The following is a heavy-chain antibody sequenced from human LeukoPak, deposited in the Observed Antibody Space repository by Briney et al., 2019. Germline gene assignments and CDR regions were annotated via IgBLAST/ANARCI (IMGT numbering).Heavy chain of an antibody. CDR3: AREIFGAGSYPDF. J-gene: IGHJ4*02. CDR1: GLIFNTYA. CDR2: IRNDRRHN. Sequence: GRSMRLASAAAGLIFNTYAMHKARQAPPQAQERVPLIRNDRRHNFYSNSVRGQFTISRDNSKNTVYLQMNNLRPEDTAVYYCAREIFGAGSYPDFWGQGTLVTVSS. D-gene: IGHD3-10*01. V-gene: IGHV3-33*01.